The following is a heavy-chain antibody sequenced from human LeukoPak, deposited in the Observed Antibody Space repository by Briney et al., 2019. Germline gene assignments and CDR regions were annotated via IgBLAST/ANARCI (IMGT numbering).Heavy chain of an antibody. CDR2: IRYDGSNK. J-gene: IGHJ1*01. CDR1: GFTFSSYV. D-gene: IGHD3-22*01. CDR3: AKDGGYYYGSEYFQH. Sequence: GGSLRLSCAASGFTFSSYVMSWVRQAPGKGLEWVAFIRYDGSNKYYADSVKGRFTISRDNSKNTLYLQMNSLRAEDTAVYYCAKDGGYYYGSEYFQHWGQGTLVTVSS. V-gene: IGHV3-30*02.